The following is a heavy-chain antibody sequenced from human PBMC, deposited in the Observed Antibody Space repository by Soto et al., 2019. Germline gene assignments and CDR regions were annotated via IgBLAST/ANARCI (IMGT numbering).Heavy chain of an antibody. CDR3: ARGALATVTYYYYYGMDV. CDR1: GYTFTSYA. D-gene: IGHD4-17*01. Sequence: ASVKVSCKASGYTFTSYAMHWVRQAPGQRLEWMGWINAGNGNTKYSQKFQGRVTITRDTSASTAYMELSSLRSGDTAVYYCARGALATVTYYYYYGMDVWGQGTTVTV. J-gene: IGHJ6*02. V-gene: IGHV1-3*01. CDR2: INAGNGNT.